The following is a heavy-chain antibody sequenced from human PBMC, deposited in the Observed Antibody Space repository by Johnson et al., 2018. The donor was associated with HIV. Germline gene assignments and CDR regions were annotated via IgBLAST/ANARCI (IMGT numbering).Heavy chain of an antibody. D-gene: IGHD1-26*01. CDR3: ARDRYGGSYPDAFAI. J-gene: IGHJ3*02. Sequence: VQLVESGGGLVQPGGSLRLSCAASGFTFSSYAMHWVRQAPGKGLQYVSAISSNGGSTYYANSVKGRFTISRDNSRNTLYLQMNSLRAEDTAVYYCARDRYGGSYPDAFAIWGQGTMVTVSS. CDR2: ISSNGGST. CDR1: GFTFSSYA. V-gene: IGHV3-64*01.